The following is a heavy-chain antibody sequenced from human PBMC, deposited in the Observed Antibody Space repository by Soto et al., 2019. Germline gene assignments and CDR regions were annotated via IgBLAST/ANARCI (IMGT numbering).Heavy chain of an antibody. CDR3: ASHWIVVVPAAIHEDNWFDP. CDR2: IYYSGST. D-gene: IGHD2-2*01. V-gene: IGHV4-39*01. CDR1: GGSISSSSYY. J-gene: IGHJ5*02. Sequence: PSETLSLTCTVSGGSISSSSYYWGWIRQPPGKGLEWIGSIYYSGSTYYNPSLKSRVTISVDTSKNQFSLKLSSVTAADTAVYYCASHWIVVVPAAIHEDNWFDPWGQGTLVTVSS.